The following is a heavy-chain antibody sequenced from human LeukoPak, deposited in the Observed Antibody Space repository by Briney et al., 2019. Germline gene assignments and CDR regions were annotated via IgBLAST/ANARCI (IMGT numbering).Heavy chain of an antibody. CDR1: GFTLSSYA. V-gene: IGHV3-23*01. CDR3: ASFMYGSGSYHGN. D-gene: IGHD3-10*01. J-gene: IGHJ4*02. Sequence: GGSLRLSCAAFGFTLSSYAMSWVRQAPGKGLEWVSVISDNGGRTYYADSVKGRFTISRDNSKNTPYLQMNSLRVEDTAVYYCASFMYGSGSYHGNWGQGTLVTVSS. CDR2: ISDNGGRT.